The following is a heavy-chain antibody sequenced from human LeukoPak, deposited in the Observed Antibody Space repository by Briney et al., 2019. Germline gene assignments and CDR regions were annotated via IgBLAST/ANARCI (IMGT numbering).Heavy chain of an antibody. Sequence: GGSLRLSCAASGFTFSSYSMNWVRQAPGKGLEWVSSISSSSSYIYYADSVKGRFTISRDNAKNSLYLQMNSLRAEDTAVYYCARRGGRLRFLEWLSRASPYFDYWGQGTLVTVSS. CDR1: GFTFSSYS. J-gene: IGHJ4*02. D-gene: IGHD3-3*01. V-gene: IGHV3-21*01. CDR3: ARRGGRLRFLEWLSRASPYFDY. CDR2: ISSSSSYI.